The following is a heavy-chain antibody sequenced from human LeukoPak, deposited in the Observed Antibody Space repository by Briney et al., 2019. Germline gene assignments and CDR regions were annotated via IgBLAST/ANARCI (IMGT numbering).Heavy chain of an antibody. Sequence: SETLSLTCAVSGSSITSDYFWGWIRQPPGKGLEWIATIYYSWGTYFNPSLKSRVSISLDASKNQFSLKLTSLTAADTAIYYCAKNVTAGFFDFWGQGILVTVSS. J-gene: IGHJ4*02. CDR2: IYYSWGT. D-gene: IGHD1-1*01. CDR3: AKNVTAGFFDF. V-gene: IGHV4-38-2*01. CDR1: GSSITSDYF.